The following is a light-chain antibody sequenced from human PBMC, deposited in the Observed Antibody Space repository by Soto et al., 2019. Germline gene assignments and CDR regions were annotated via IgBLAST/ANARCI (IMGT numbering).Light chain of an antibody. J-gene: IGLJ1*01. CDR1: SSDVGGYNY. Sequence: QSALTQPASVSGSPGQSNTISRTGTSSDVGGYNYVSWYQQHPGKAPKLMIYDVSNRPSGASNRFSGSKSGNTASLTISGLQAEDEADYYCSSYTSSSTFVFGTGTKVTVL. CDR3: SSYTSSSTFV. V-gene: IGLV2-14*01. CDR2: DVS.